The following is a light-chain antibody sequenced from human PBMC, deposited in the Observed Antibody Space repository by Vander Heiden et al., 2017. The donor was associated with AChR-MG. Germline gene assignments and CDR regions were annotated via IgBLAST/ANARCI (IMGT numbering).Light chain of an antibody. V-gene: IGKV3-15*01. Sequence: EIVMTQSPATLSVSPGERATLSCRASQSVNSNLAWYQQNPGQAPRLLIYAASTRATGIPARFSGSGSGTEFTLTISGLQSEDFAVYYCQQYDDWPPLTFGGGTKVEIK. CDR2: AAS. CDR1: QSVNSN. CDR3: QQYDDWPPLT. J-gene: IGKJ4*01.